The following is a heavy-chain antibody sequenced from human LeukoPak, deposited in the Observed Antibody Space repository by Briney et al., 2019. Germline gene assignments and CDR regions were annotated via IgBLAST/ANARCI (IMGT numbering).Heavy chain of an antibody. J-gene: IGHJ5*02. CDR1: GGSISSYY. CDR3: AREGLACSSTSCYGGNWFDP. Sequence: WETLSLTCTVSGGSISSYYWRWIRQPAGKGLEWIGRIYTSGSTNYNPSLKSRVTMSVDTSKNQFSLKLSSVTAADTAVYYCAREGLACSSTSCYGGNWFDPWGQGTLVTVSS. CDR2: IYTSGST. V-gene: IGHV4-4*07. D-gene: IGHD2-2*01.